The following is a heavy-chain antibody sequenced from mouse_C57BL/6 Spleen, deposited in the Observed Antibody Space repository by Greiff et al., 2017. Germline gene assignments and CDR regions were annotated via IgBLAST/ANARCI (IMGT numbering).Heavy chain of an antibody. CDR3: ARYDYDGEDYFDY. Sequence: QVQLKESGAELARPGASVKLSCKASGYTFTSYGISWVKQRTGQGLEWIGEIYPRSGNTYYNEKFKGKATLTADKSSSTAYMELRSLTSEDSAVYFCARYDYDGEDYFDYWGQGTTLTVSS. J-gene: IGHJ2*01. CDR2: IYPRSGNT. V-gene: IGHV1-81*01. CDR1: GYTFTSYG. D-gene: IGHD2-4*01.